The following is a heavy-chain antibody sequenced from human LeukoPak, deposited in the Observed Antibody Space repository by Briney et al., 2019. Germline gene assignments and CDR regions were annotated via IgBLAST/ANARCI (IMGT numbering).Heavy chain of an antibody. Sequence: GGSLRLSCAASGFTFSSYWMSWVRQAPGKGREGVANIKQGGSEKYYVDSVKGRFTISRDNAKNSLYLQMNSLRAEDTAVYYCARDLGYCSGGSCYEAEEAFDIWGQGTMVTVSS. CDR2: IKQGGSEK. CDR3: ARDLGYCSGGSCYEAEEAFDI. D-gene: IGHD2-15*01. CDR1: GFTFSSYW. J-gene: IGHJ3*02. V-gene: IGHV3-7*03.